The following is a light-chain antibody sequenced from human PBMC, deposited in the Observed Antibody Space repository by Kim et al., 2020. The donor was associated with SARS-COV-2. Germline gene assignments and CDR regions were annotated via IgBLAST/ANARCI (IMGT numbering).Light chain of an antibody. CDR1: QGISSH. CDR3: QQLNSYPPWT. V-gene: IGKV1-9*01. CDR2: AAS. J-gene: IGKJ1*01. Sequence: AVRDRVTITCRASQGISSHLAWYQQKAGTAPTLLIYAASTLQSGVPSRFSGSGSGTDFTLTISSLQPEDFATYYCQQLNSYPPWTFGQGTKVDIK.